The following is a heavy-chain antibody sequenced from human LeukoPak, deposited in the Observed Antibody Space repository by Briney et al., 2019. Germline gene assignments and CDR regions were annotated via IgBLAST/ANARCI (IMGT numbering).Heavy chain of an antibody. CDR3: ASGYSSGWYGKLPDNWFDP. CDR1: GGSISSGSYY. Sequence: RPSQTLSLTCTVSGGSISSGSYYWSWIRQPAGKGLEWIGRIYTSGSTNYNPSLKSRVTISVDTSKNQFSLKLSSVTAADTAVYYCASGYSSGWYGKLPDNWFDPWGQGTLVTVSS. CDR2: IYTSGST. J-gene: IGHJ5*02. D-gene: IGHD6-19*01. V-gene: IGHV4-61*02.